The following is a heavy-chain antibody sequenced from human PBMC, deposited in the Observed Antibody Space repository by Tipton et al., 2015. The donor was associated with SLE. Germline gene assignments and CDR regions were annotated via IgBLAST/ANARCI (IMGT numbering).Heavy chain of an antibody. J-gene: IGHJ3*02. CDR1: GGSISSSSYY. CDR2: IYYSGST. D-gene: IGHD1-26*01. Sequence: LRLSCTVSGGSISSSSYYWSWIRRPPGKGLEWIGYIYYSGSTNYNPSLKSRVTISVDTSKNQFSLKLSSVTAADTAVYYCARGRDSGSPDAFDIWGQGTMVTVSS. V-gene: IGHV4-61*01. CDR3: ARGRDSGSPDAFDI.